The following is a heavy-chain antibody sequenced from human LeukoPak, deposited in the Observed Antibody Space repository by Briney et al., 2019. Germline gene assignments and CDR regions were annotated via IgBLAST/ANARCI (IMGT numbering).Heavy chain of an antibody. J-gene: IGHJ4*02. CDR3: AKGDPGSITMIVVAPLDY. CDR2: IWYDGSNK. CDR1: GFTFSSYG. V-gene: IGHV3-33*06. D-gene: IGHD3-22*01. Sequence: GRSLRLSCAASGFTFSSYGMHWVRQAPGKGLEWVAVIWYDGSNKYYADSVKGRFTISRDNSKNTLYLQMNSLRAEDTAVYYCAKGDPGSITMIVVAPLDYWGQGTLVTVSS.